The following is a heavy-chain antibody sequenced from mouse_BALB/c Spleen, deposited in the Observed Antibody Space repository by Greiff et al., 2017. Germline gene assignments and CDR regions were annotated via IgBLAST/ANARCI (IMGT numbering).Heavy chain of an antibody. D-gene: IGHD4-1*01. V-gene: IGHV8-11*01. CDR2: IWWNDNK. CDR1: GFSLSTYGIG. CDR3: ARIETGTAWFAY. J-gene: IGHJ3*01. Sequence: QVTLKVSGPGILQPSQTLSLTCSFSGFSLSTYGIGVGWIRQPSGKGLEWLAHIWWNDNKYYNTALKSRLTISKDTSNNQVFLKIASVDTADTATYYCARIETGTAWFAYWGQGTLVTVSA.